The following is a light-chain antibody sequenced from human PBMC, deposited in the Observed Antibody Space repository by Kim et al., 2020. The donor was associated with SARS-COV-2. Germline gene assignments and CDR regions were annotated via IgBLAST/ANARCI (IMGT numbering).Light chain of an antibody. Sequence: SPGDRASLSCRASQSLSAYYLAWYQQKPRQAPSLLIYAASSRAPGIPDRFSGSWSVTDFTLTITIVETEDCALFYFQQYATSPWTFGQGTKVDIK. J-gene: IGKJ1*01. V-gene: IGKV3-20*01. CDR2: AAS. CDR1: QSLSAYY. CDR3: QQYATSPWT.